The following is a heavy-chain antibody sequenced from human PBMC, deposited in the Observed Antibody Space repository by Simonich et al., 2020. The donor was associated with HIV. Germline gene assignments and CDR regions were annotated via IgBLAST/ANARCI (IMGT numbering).Heavy chain of an antibody. CDR1: GFTFSSYS. CDR2: ISSSSSYI. V-gene: IGHV3-21*01. D-gene: IGHD2-2*01. Sequence: EVQLVESGGGLVKPVGSLRLSCAASGFTFSSYSMNWVRQAPGKGLEWVSSISSSSSYIYYADSVNGRFTISRDNAKNSLYLQMNSLRAEDTAVYYCARDGRKGSSTSCSDYWGQGTLVTVSS. J-gene: IGHJ4*02. CDR3: ARDGRKGSSTSCSDY.